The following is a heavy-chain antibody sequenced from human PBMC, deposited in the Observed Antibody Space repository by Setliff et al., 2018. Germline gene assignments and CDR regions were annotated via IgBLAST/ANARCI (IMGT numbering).Heavy chain of an antibody. CDR2: IYYSGTT. CDR1: GGSISTSSY. Sequence: LSLTCTVSGGSISTSSYWGWIRQPPGKGLEWIGSIYYSGTTYYNPSLKSRVTISVDTSKNQFSLELRSVTAADTAVYYCAREPTRTGGFYYLDVWGEGTTVTVSS. V-gene: IGHV4-39*02. D-gene: IGHD2-2*01. J-gene: IGHJ6*03. CDR3: AREPTRTGGFYYLDV.